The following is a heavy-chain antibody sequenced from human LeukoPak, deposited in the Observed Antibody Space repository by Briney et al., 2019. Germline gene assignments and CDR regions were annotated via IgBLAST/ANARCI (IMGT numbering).Heavy chain of an antibody. CDR2: ISAYNHDT. Sequence: GASVKVSCKASGYTFASYGITWMRQAPGQGLEWIGWISAYNHDTHHAQNLQDRVTMTTDTSTSTAYMELRSLTSDDTALYYCARDTALTTIAGGPDYWGHGTLVTVSS. D-gene: IGHD2-8*02. CDR1: GYTFASYG. V-gene: IGHV1-18*01. CDR3: ARDTALTTIAGGPDY. J-gene: IGHJ4*01.